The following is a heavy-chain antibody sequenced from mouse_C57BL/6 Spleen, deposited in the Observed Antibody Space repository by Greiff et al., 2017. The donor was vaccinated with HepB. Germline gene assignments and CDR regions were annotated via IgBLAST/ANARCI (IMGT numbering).Heavy chain of an antibody. V-gene: IGHV5-17*01. CDR2: ISSGSSTI. CDR1: GSTFSDYG. CDR3: ARKRVLYFDY. Sequence: EVMLVESAGGLVKPGGSLKLSCAASGSTFSDYGMHWVRQAPEKGLEWVAYISSGSSTIYYADTVKGRFTISRDNAKNTLFLQMTSLRSEDTAMYDCARKRVLYFDYWGQGTTLTVSS. J-gene: IGHJ2*01.